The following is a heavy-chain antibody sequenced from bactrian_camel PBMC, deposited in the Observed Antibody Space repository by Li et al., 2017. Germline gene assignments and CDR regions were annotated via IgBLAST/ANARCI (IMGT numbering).Heavy chain of an antibody. CDR3: APGGAWYYYDY. CDR2: ISRDGHNT. CDR1: GDALSSYC. J-gene: IGHJ4*01. Sequence: HVQLVESGGGSVESGGSLRLSCVVSGDALSSYCMGWVRQAPGKGLEWVASISRDGHNTYYVDSVKGRFTISRDNAKITVYLQMNSLKSEDTALYYCAPGGAWYYYDYGGQGTQVTV. D-gene: IGHD7*01. V-gene: IGHV3-2*01.